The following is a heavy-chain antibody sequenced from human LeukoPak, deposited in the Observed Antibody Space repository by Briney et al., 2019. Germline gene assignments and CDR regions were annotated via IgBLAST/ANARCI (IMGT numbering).Heavy chain of an antibody. D-gene: IGHD3-10*01. J-gene: IGHJ4*02. CDR1: RFIFSSHG. CDR2: ISPRGEIT. CDR3: AREITAKREFDY. Sequence: GGTLRLSCAASRFIFSSHGMNWVRQAPGKGLEWVSGISPRGEITYYADSVKGRFTISRDNSKNTLYLQMNSLRAEDTAVYYCAREITAKREFDYWGQGTLVTVSS. V-gene: IGHV3-23*01.